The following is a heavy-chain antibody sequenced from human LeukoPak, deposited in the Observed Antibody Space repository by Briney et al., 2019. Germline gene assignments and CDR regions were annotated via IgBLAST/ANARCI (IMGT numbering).Heavy chain of an antibody. CDR3: ARVNVCPRCHFDY. D-gene: IGHD3-16*01. CDR1: GFTFSNYD. Sequence: PGRSLRLSRAASGFTFSNYDMHWVRQAPGKGLEWVAVIWYDGSNKYYADSVKGRFTISRDNSKNTLYLQMNSLRAEDTAVYYCARVNVCPRCHFDYWGQGTLVTVSS. V-gene: IGHV3-33*01. CDR2: IWYDGSNK. J-gene: IGHJ4*02.